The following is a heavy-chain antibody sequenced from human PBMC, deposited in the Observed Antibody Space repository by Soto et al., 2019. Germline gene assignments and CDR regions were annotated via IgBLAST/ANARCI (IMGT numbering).Heavy chain of an antibody. Sequence: PGGSLRLSCAVSGFTFSSYAMHWVRQAPGKGLEWVAVISYDGSNKYYADSVKGRFTISRDNSKNTLYLQMNSLRAEDTAVYYCARDGLSGYLYYYYGMDVWGQGTTVTVSS. CDR1: GFTFSSYA. CDR2: ISYDGSNK. CDR3: ARDGLSGYLYYYYGMDV. J-gene: IGHJ6*02. V-gene: IGHV3-30-3*01. D-gene: IGHD3-9*01.